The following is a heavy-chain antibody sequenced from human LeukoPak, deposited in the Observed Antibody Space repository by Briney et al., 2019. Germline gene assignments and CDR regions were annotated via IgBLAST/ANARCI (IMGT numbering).Heavy chain of an antibody. CDR2: ISGSGAYT. D-gene: IGHD4-17*01. J-gene: IGHJ3*02. CDR3: AKERRADGDYISAFDI. CDR1: GFTFSSYG. V-gene: IGHV3-23*01. Sequence: PGGSLRLSCAASGFTFSSYGMHWVRQPPGKGLEWVSAISGSGAYTYYADSVKGRFTISRDNSKNTLYLQMISLRVEDTAVYYCAKERRADGDYISAFDIWGQGTMVTVSS.